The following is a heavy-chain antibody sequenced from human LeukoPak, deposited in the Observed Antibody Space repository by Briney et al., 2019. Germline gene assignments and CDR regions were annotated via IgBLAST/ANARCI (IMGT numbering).Heavy chain of an antibody. D-gene: IGHD3-3*01. Sequence: GGSLRLSCAASGFTFSNAWMSWVRQAPGKGLEWVGRIKSKTDGGATDYAAPVKGRFTISRDDSKNTLYLQMNSLKTEDTAVYYCTTDLIAVRFRNNDYWGQGTLVTVSS. V-gene: IGHV3-15*01. CDR1: GFTFSNAW. CDR3: TTDLIAVRFRNNDY. J-gene: IGHJ4*02. CDR2: IKSKTDGGAT.